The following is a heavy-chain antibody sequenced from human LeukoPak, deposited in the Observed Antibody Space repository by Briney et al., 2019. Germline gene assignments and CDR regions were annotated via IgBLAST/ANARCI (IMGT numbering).Heavy chain of an antibody. D-gene: IGHD3-10*01. CDR1: GCTYSKAG. Sequence: PGGALSLSCAASGCTYSKAGMDWVRPARGRGREWVGRIKSQTEGGTTDYAAPVQGRFTITRDDSENMVYLQMMSLKTEDTAVYYCTTDLWWFGEVSDNWGQGTLVTVSS. CDR2: IKSQTEGGTT. CDR3: TTDLWWFGEVSDN. J-gene: IGHJ4*02. V-gene: IGHV3-15*01.